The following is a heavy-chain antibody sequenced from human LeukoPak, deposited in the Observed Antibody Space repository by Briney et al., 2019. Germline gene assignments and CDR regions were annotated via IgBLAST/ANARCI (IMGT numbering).Heavy chain of an antibody. V-gene: IGHV3-48*04. CDR2: ISSSSSTI. Sequence: GGSLRLSCAASGFTFSSYSMNWVRQAPGKGLEWVSYISSSSSTIYYSDSVKGRFTISRDNAKNSLYLQMNSLRAEDTAVYYCAKSGRLEWLLLEHWGQGTLVTVSS. CDR3: AKSGRLEWLLLEH. D-gene: IGHD3-3*01. J-gene: IGHJ1*01. CDR1: GFTFSSYS.